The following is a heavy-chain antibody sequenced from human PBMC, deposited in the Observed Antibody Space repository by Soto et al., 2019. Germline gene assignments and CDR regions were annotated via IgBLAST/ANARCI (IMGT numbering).Heavy chain of an antibody. CDR1: GGSISSSNW. CDR2: IYHSGST. CDR3: ARADLRAARRSTYYYYYGMDV. D-gene: IGHD6-6*01. Sequence: QVQLQESGPGLVKPSGTLSLTCAVSGGSISSSNWWSWVRQPPGKGLEWIGEIYHSGSTNYNPSLKSRVTISVDKSKNQFSLKLSSVTAADTAVYYCARADLRAARRSTYYYYYGMDVWGQGTTVTVSS. V-gene: IGHV4-4*02. J-gene: IGHJ6*02.